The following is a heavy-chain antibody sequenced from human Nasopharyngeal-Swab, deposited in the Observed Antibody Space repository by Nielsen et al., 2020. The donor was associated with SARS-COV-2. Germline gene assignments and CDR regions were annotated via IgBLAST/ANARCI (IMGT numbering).Heavy chain of an antibody. CDR3: ARRYSSSWREFYYYGMDV. D-gene: IGHD6-13*01. Sequence: ESLNISCAASGFTVSSNYMSWVRQAPGKGLEWVPVIYSGGSTYYADSVKGRFTISRDNSKNTLYLQMNSLRAEDTAVYYCARRYSSSWREFYYYGMDVWGQGTTVTVSS. J-gene: IGHJ6*02. CDR2: IYSGGST. V-gene: IGHV3-53*01. CDR1: GFTVSSNY.